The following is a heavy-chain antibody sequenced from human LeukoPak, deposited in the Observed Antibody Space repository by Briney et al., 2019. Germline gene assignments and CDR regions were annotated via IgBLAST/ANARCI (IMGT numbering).Heavy chain of an antibody. Sequence: WASVNVSCKTSGYSFGNYGVTWERQAPGQGLEWMGWISVHDGHTNYAEKFQDRVTMTADTSTNTAYMELTSLRSDDTAVYYCARYGCNSLACYEDYWGQGTLVTVSS. CDR1: GYSFGNYG. CDR3: ARYGCNSLACYEDY. V-gene: IGHV1-18*01. J-gene: IGHJ4*02. CDR2: ISVHDGHT. D-gene: IGHD2-15*01.